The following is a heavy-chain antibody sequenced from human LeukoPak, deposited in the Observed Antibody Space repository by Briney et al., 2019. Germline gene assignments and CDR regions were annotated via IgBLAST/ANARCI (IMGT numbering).Heavy chain of an antibody. Sequence: ASVKVSCKASGYTFTGYYMHWVRQAPGQGLEWMGWINPNSGGTNYAQKFQGRVTMTRDTSISTAYMELSRLRSDDTAMYYCARISIAAAGTFDYWGQGTLVTVSS. CDR3: ARISIAAAGTFDY. CDR1: GYTFTGYY. CDR2: INPNSGGT. D-gene: IGHD6-13*01. J-gene: IGHJ4*02. V-gene: IGHV1-2*02.